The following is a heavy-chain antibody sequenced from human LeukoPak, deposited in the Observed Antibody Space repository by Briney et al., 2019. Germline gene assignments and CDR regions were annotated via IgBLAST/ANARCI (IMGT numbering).Heavy chain of an antibody. Sequence: PGGSLRLSCAASGFTFSSYSMNWVRQAPGKGLEWVSYISSSSSTIYYADSVKGRFTISRDNAKNSLYLQMNSLRSEDTAVYYCARDGPAGSYWGQGTLVTVSS. CDR3: ARDGPAGSY. V-gene: IGHV3-48*01. J-gene: IGHJ4*02. CDR1: GFTFSSYS. CDR2: ISSSSSTI.